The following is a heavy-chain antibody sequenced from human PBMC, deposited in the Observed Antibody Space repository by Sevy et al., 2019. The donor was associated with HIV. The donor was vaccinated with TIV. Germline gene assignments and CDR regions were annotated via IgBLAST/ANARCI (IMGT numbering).Heavy chain of an antibody. D-gene: IGHD2-15*01. J-gene: IGHJ3*02. CDR1: GFTFSSYS. Sequence: GGSLRLSCAASGFTFSSYSMYWVRQAPGKGLEWVASTSTSSSYMYHADSVKGRFTISRDNAKNSLFLQMNSLRAKDTAFYYCARRYCSGGSCWNAFDIWGQGTMVTVSS. CDR3: ARRYCSGGSCWNAFDI. CDR2: TSTSSSYM. V-gene: IGHV3-21*04.